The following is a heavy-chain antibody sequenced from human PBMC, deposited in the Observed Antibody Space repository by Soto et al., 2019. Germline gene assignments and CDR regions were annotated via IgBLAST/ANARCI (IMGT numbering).Heavy chain of an antibody. Sequence: ASVKVSCKASGYTFTSYGISWVRQAPGRGLEWMGWISAYNGNTNYAQKLQGRVTMTTDTSTSTAYMELRSLRSDDTAVYYCARSLEYSSSWYSGTPTPAVDYWGQGTLVTVSS. CDR3: ARSLEYSSSWYSGTPTPAVDY. CDR1: GYTFTSYG. D-gene: IGHD6-13*01. V-gene: IGHV1-18*04. CDR2: ISAYNGNT. J-gene: IGHJ4*02.